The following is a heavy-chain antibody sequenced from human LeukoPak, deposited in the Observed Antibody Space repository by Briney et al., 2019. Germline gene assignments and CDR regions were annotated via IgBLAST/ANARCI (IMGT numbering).Heavy chain of an antibody. CDR1: GGSISSYY. D-gene: IGHD1-26*01. CDR3: ARGGSYVHY. J-gene: IGHJ4*02. CDR2: IYYSGST. V-gene: IGHV4-59*08. Sequence: KPSETLSLTCTVSGGSISSYYWSWIRQPPGKGLEWIGYIYYSGSTNYNPSLKSRVTISVDTSKNQFSLKLSSVTAADTAVYYCARGGSYVHYWGQGTLVTVSS.